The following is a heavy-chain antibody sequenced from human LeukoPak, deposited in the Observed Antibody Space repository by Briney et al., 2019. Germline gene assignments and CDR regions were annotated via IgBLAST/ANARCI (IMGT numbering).Heavy chain of an antibody. J-gene: IGHJ4*02. CDR2: ISSSSNFI. D-gene: IGHD4/OR15-4a*01. CDR3: ARDATLVAFDY. CDR1: GFNFEIYS. V-gene: IGHV3-21*01. Sequence: VGSLRLSSEASGFNFEIYSMNWVRQAPGKGLEWVSSISSSSNFIYYADSVKGRFTISRDNAKNSLYLQMSSLRVEDTAVYYCARDATLVAFDYWSEGSLVSVYS.